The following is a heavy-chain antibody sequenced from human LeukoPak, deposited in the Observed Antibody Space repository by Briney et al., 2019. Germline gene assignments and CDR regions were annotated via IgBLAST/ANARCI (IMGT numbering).Heavy chain of an antibody. D-gene: IGHD6-13*01. Sequence: PSQTLSLTCTVSGGSISNGGYHWSWIRQPPGKGLEWIGYIYHSGSTYYNPSLKSRVIISVDRSKNQFSLKLSSVTAADTAVYYCARDRGSSWYSVWGQGTTVTVSS. J-gene: IGHJ6*02. CDR3: ARDRGSSWYSV. CDR1: GGSISNGGYH. CDR2: IYHSGST. V-gene: IGHV4-30-2*01.